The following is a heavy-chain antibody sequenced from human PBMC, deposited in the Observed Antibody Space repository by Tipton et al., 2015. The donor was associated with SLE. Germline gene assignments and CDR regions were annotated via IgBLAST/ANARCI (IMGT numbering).Heavy chain of an antibody. J-gene: IGHJ1*01. Sequence: ILSLTCTVSGGSISSGGYYWSWIRQHPGKGLEWIGYIYYSGSTYYNPSLKSRVTISVDTSKNQFSLKLSSVTAADTAVYYCASGYSSSSAQLWGQGTLVTVSS. CDR2: IYYSGST. CDR1: GGSISSGGYY. CDR3: ASGYSSSSAQL. V-gene: IGHV4-31*03. D-gene: IGHD6-13*01.